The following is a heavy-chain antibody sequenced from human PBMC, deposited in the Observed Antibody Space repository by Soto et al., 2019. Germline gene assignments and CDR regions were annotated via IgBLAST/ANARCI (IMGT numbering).Heavy chain of an antibody. J-gene: IGHJ3*02. CDR1: GFTVSIYG. CDR3: AKDRIYDYDSNKHAFDI. CDR2: IWHDGNNK. Sequence: GGSLRLSCAASGFTVSIYGMSWVRQAPGKGLEWVAIIWHDGNNKYYADSVKGRFTISRDNSKNTLHLQMNSLIAEDTAVYYCAKDRIYDYDSNKHAFDIWGQGTMVTVSS. D-gene: IGHD3-16*01. V-gene: IGHV3-33*06.